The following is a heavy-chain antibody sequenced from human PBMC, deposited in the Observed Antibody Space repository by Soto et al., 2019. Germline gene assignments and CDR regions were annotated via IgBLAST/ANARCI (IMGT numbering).Heavy chain of an antibody. J-gene: IGHJ6*02. Sequence: ASVKVSCKASGYTFTGYYMHWVRQAPGQGLEWMGWVNPNSGGTNYAQKFQRLVTMPRDTSISPAYMELSRLRSDATAVYYCARGASVSYFPSYYGMDVWGQGTTVTVSS. CDR2: VNPNSGGT. CDR1: GYTFTGYY. V-gene: IGHV1-2*04. D-gene: IGHD1-26*01. CDR3: ARGASVSYFPSYYGMDV.